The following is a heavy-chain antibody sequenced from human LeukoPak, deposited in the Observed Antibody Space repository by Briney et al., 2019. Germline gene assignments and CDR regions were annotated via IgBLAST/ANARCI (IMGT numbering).Heavy chain of an antibody. CDR3: ATCAGTITFGHYYYYMDV. V-gene: IGHV1-46*01. CDR1: GYTFTSYY. J-gene: IGHJ6*03. Sequence: ASVKVSCKASGYTFTSYYMHWVRQAPGQGLEWMGIINPSGGGTSYAQKFRGRVAMTRDMSTSTVYMELSSLRSEDTAVYYCATCAGTITFGHYYYYMDVWGKGTTVTVSS. CDR2: INPSGGGT. D-gene: IGHD3-16*01.